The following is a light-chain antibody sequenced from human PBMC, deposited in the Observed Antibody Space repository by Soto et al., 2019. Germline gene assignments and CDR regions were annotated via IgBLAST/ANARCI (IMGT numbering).Light chain of an antibody. J-gene: IGKJ2*01. V-gene: IGKV3-15*01. Sequence: DIEMTQSPVTLSVSPGERTTLSCRASQSVSSNLAWYQQKPGQAPRLLMYGASTRATGVPDRFSGSGSGTAFTLTISSLQSEDFAVYYCQQYNNWPPTFGQGTKLEI. CDR1: QSVSSN. CDR2: GAS. CDR3: QQYNNWPPT.